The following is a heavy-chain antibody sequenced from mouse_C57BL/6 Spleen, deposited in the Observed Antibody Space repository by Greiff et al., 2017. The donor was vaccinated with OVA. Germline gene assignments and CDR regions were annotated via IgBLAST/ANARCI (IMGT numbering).Heavy chain of an antibody. CDR2: IDPSDSYT. J-gene: IGHJ1*03. CDR1: GYTFTSYW. CDR3: ARSLGACYWYFDV. D-gene: IGHD4-1*01. Sequence: QVQLQQPGAELVMPGASVKLSCKASGYTFTSYWMHWVKQRPGQGLEWIGEIDPSDSYTNYNQKFKGKSTLTVYKSSSTAYMQLSSLTSEDSAVYYCARSLGACYWYFDVWGTGTTVTVSS. V-gene: IGHV1-69*01.